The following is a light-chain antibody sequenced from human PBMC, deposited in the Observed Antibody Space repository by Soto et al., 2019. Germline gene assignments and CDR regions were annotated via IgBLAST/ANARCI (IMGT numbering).Light chain of an antibody. J-gene: IGKJ1*01. CDR1: QSSSSW. V-gene: IGKV1-5*03. CDR3: QQYNSTPIT. Sequence: DIQMTKSPSTLYASVGDRVTITCRVSQSSSSWLAWYQQKPGKAPKLLIYKASSLESGVPSRFSGSGSGTEVTLTTSSLQADDFATYYCQQYNSTPITVDQRTNVE. CDR2: KAS.